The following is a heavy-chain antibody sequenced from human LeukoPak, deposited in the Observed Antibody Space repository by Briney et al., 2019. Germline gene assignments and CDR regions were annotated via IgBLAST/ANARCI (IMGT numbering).Heavy chain of an antibody. J-gene: IGHJ3*02. D-gene: IGHD6-19*01. Sequence: SETLSLTCAVYGGSFSGYYWSWIRQPPGKGLEWIGEINHSGSTNYNLSLKSRVTVSVDTSKNQFSLKLSSVTAADTAVYYRARGLYSSGWYGGAFDIWGQGTMVTVSS. CDR3: ARGLYSSGWYGGAFDI. CDR1: GGSFSGYY. V-gene: IGHV4-34*01. CDR2: INHSGST.